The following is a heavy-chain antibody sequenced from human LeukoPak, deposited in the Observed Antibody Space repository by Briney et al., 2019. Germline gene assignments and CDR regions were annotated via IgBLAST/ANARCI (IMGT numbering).Heavy chain of an antibody. CDR1: GDSVSSNSAA. Sequence: SQTLSLTCAISGDSVSSNSAAWNWIRQPPGKGLEWIGYISHSGTTSYNSSLKSRVTISVDTSKNQLSLKLTSVTAADTAVYYCARWDDSAWGFGNWGPGTLVTVSS. J-gene: IGHJ4*02. CDR3: ARWDDSAWGFGN. V-gene: IGHV4-59*08. D-gene: IGHD6-19*01. CDR2: ISHSGTT.